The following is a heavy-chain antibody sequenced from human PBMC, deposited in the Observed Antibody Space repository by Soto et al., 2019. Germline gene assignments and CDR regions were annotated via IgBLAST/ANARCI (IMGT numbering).Heavy chain of an antibody. Sequence: QVQLQESGPGLVKPSQTLSLTCTVSGGSISSGGYYWNWLRQHPGKGLEWFGYIYYIGSTYYNQSLKGRVTISRDTSKNQFSLKLSCVTSADTAVYYCARSVFPWGQGALVTVSS. J-gene: IGHJ5*02. CDR3: ARSVFP. V-gene: IGHV4-31*03. CDR2: IYYIGST. CDR1: GGSISSGGYY.